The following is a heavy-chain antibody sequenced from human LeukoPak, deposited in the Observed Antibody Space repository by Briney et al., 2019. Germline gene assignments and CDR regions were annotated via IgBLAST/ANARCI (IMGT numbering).Heavy chain of an antibody. D-gene: IGHD3-22*01. CDR2: ISYDGSNK. CDR1: GFTFSSYA. J-gene: IGHJ4*02. Sequence: GRSLRLSCAASGFTFSSYAMHWVRQAPGKGLEWVAVISYDGSNKYYADSVKGRFTISRDNSKNTLYLQMNSLRAEDTAVYYCARGYTYYYDSSGYYAYPFDYWGQGTLVTVSS. V-gene: IGHV3-30-3*01. CDR3: ARGYTYYYDSSGYYAYPFDY.